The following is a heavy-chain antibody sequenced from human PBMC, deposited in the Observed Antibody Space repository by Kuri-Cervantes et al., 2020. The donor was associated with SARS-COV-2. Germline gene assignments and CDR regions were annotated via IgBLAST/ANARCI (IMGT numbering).Heavy chain of an antibody. D-gene: IGHD5-18*01. J-gene: IGHJ4*02. CDR2: IWYDGSNK. CDR3: ARTDTAMGDLDY. Sequence: GGSLRLSCAASGFTFSSYGMHWVRQAPGKGLEWVAVIWYDGSNKYYADSVKGRFTISRDNSKNTLYLQMNSLRAEDTAVYYCARTDTAMGDLDYWGQGTLVIVSS. CDR1: GFTFSSYG. V-gene: IGHV3-33*01.